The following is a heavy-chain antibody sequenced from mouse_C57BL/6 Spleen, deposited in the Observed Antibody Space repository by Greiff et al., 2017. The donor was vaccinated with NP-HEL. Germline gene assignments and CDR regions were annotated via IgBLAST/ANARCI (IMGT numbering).Heavy chain of an antibody. V-gene: IGHV5-16*01. CDR1: GFTFSDYY. J-gene: IGHJ1*03. CDR3: ARDVLNWYFDV. Sequence: EVKLVESEGGLVQPGSSMKLSCTASGFTFSDYYMAWVRQVPEKGLEWVANINYDGSSTYYLDSLKSRFNISRDNAKNILYLQMSSLKSEDTATYYCARDVLNWYFDVWGTGTTVTVSS. D-gene: IGHD5-1*01. CDR2: INYDGSST.